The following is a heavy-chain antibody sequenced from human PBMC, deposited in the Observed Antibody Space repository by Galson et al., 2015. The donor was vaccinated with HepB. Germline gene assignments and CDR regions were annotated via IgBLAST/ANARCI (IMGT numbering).Heavy chain of an antibody. V-gene: IGHV3-30*02. J-gene: IGHJ4*02. CDR2: IRYDGSKK. D-gene: IGHD5-18*01. Sequence: SLRLSCAASGFTFRSYGMHWVRQAPGKGLDWVAFIRYDGSKKYYADSVKGRFTISRDNLENTLYLQMTSLTAEDSALYYCAKALRGYSFAYGSDYWGQGTLVTVSS. CDR1: GFTFRSYG. CDR3: AKALRGYSFAYGSDY.